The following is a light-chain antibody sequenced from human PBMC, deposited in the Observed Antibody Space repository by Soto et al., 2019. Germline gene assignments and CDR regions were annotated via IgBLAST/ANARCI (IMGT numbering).Light chain of an antibody. CDR1: SSGVGGYNY. CDR3: SSYTSISTYV. CDR2: EVN. J-gene: IGLJ1*01. V-gene: IGLV2-14*01. Sequence: SALTQPASVSGSPGQSITISCTGTSSGVGGYNYVSWYQQHPGKAPKFLLYEVNNRPSGVSNRFSGSKSGSTASLTISGLQAEDEADYYFSSYTSISTYVFGTGTKLTVL.